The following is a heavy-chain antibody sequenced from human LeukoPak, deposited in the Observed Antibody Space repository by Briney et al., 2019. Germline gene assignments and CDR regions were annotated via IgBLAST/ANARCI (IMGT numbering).Heavy chain of an antibody. D-gene: IGHD3-10*01. J-gene: IGHJ6*03. CDR2: INHSGST. CDR3: ARQGGSGSYYNLASWYYYYYMDV. Sequence: SETLSLTCAVYGGSFSGYYWSWIRQPPGKGLEWIGEINHSGSTNYNPSLKSRVTISVDTSKNQFSLKLSSVTAADTAVYYCARQGGSGSYYNLASWYYYYYMDVWGKGTTVTISS. CDR1: GGSFSGYY. V-gene: IGHV4-34*01.